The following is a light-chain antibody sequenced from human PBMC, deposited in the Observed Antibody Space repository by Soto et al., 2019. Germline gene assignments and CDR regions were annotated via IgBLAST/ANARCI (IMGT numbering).Light chain of an antibody. Sequence: QSVLTQPASASGSPGQSITISCTGTSSDAGRYNLVSWYQQHPGKAPKLMIFEGSKRPSGVSNRLSGSKSGNTASLTISGRPAEDEADYYCCSYAGSSPPVVFGGGAKLTVL. CDR1: SSDAGRYNL. V-gene: IGLV2-23*01. J-gene: IGLJ2*01. CDR2: EGS. CDR3: CSYAGSSPPVV.